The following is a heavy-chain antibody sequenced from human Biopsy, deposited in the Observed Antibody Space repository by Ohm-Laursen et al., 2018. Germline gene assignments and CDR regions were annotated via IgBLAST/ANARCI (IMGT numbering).Heavy chain of an antibody. Sequence: ASVKVSCKPSGYTFTSHDINWVRQATGQGLEWMGWMSPNTGNTVYAQRFQDRVTMTSDTSTGTAYMGLTSLTSDDTAVYFCARWETTLGRSLDSWGQGTLVAVSS. V-gene: IGHV1-8*01. J-gene: IGHJ4*02. D-gene: IGHD1-26*01. CDR2: MSPNTGNT. CDR3: ARWETTLGRSLDS. CDR1: GYTFTSHD.